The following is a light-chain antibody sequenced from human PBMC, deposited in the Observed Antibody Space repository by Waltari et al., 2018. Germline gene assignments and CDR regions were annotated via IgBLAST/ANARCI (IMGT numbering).Light chain of an antibody. Sequence: SYELTQPPSVSVSPGQTASITCSGDILGNKYASWYQQKPGQSPLMVIYQDTKRPSEIPVRFSGSKSANAATLTITGTQAMDEADYYCQALGTGAWVFGGGTKLTVL. CDR1: ILGNKY. CDR3: QALGTGAWV. V-gene: IGLV3-1*01. J-gene: IGLJ3*02. CDR2: QDT.